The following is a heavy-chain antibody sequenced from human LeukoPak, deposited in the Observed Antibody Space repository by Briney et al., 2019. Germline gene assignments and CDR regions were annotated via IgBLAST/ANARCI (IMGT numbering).Heavy chain of an antibody. CDR1: GYSFTNYW. J-gene: IGHJ4*02. V-gene: IGHV5-51*01. Sequence: ESLKISCKGSGYSFTNYWIGWVRQMPGYGLEWMGIIYPDDSDTRYSPSFQGQVSISADKSITTAYLQWSSLKASDTAMYYCARRPVRGPARLGNNFDYWGQGTLVTVSS. CDR2: IYPDDSDT. CDR3: ARRPVRGPARLGNNFDY. D-gene: IGHD3-10*01.